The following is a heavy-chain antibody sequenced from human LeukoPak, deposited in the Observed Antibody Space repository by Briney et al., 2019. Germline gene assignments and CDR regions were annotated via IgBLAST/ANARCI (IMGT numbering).Heavy chain of an antibody. Sequence: PSETLSLTCTVSGGSISSYYWSWIRQPPGKGLEWIGYIYYSGSTNYNPSLKSRVTISVDTSKNQFSLKLSSVTAADTAVYYCARGGYYDSSGYYYVDYFQHWGQGTLVTVSS. CDR1: GGSISSYY. D-gene: IGHD3-22*01. CDR3: ARGGYYDSSGYYYVDYFQH. J-gene: IGHJ1*01. V-gene: IGHV4-59*01. CDR2: IYYSGST.